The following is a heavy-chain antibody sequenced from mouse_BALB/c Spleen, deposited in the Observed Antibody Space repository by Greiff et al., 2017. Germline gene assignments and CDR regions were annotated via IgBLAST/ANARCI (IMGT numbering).Heavy chain of an antibody. CDR1: GFTFSSYG. V-gene: IGHV5-6*01. Sequence: EVQLVESGGDLVKPGGSLKLSCAASGFTFSSYGMSWVRQTPDKRLEWVATISSGGSYTYYPDSVKGRFTISRDNAKNTLYLQMSSLKSEDTAMYYCARFGLWLRGDFDYWGQGTTLTVSS. CDR3: ARFGLWLRGDFDY. J-gene: IGHJ2*01. D-gene: IGHD2-2*01. CDR2: ISSGGSYT.